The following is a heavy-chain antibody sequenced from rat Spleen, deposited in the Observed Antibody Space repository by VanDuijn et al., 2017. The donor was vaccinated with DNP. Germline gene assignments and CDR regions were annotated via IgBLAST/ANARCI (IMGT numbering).Heavy chain of an antibody. Sequence: EVQLQESGPGLVKPSQSLSLTCSVTGYSITSNYWAWIRKFPGNKMEWMGYISYSGSTNYNPSLKSRISITRDTSKNQFFLQLNSVTTDDTATYYCAKDTTRSNSGAFAYWGQGTLVTVSS. V-gene: IGHV3-1*01. D-gene: IGHD4-3*01. CDR1: GYSITSNY. CDR2: ISYSGST. CDR3: AKDTTRSNSGAFAY. J-gene: IGHJ3*01.